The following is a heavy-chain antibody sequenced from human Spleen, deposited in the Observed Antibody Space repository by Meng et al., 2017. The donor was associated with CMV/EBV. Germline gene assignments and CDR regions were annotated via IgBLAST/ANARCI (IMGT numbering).Heavy chain of an antibody. CDR2: ISSSGSTI. J-gene: IGHJ6*02. V-gene: IGHV3-48*03. CDR3: ARDLRPSGGGMDV. CDR1: GFTFSSYE. Sequence: GESLKISCAASGFTFSSYEMNWVRQAPGKGLEWVSYISSSGSTIYYADSVKGRFTISRDNSKNTVHLQMNNLRPGDTAVYYCARDLRPSGGGMDVWGQGTTVTVSS. D-gene: IGHD2-8*02.